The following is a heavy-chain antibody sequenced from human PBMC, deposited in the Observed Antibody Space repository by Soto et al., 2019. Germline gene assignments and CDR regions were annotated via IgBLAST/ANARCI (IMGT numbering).Heavy chain of an antibody. Sequence: GGSLRLSCAAPGFTFSSYPMNWVRPAPGKGLEWVSAISGSGGSTYYADSVKGRFTISRDSSKNTLYLQMNSLRAEDTAVYYCAKGNSWSPALVLDIWGQGTMVTVSS. CDR1: GFTFSSYP. D-gene: IGHD1-7*01. J-gene: IGHJ3*02. V-gene: IGHV3-23*01. CDR3: AKGNSWSPALVLDI. CDR2: ISGSGGST.